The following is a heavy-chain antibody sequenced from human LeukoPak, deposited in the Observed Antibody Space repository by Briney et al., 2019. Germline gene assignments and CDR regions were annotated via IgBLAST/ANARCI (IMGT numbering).Heavy chain of an antibody. J-gene: IGHJ4*02. Sequence: ASVKVSCKASGYIFTGYYIHWVRQAPGQGLESMGWVNPNSGDTSYAQNFQGRVTMTRDTSINTAYMELGRLRSDDTAVYYCATGTITAYNYWGQGTLVTVSS. V-gene: IGHV1-2*02. CDR2: VNPNSGDT. D-gene: IGHD1-20*01. CDR3: ATGTITAYNY. CDR1: GYIFTGYY.